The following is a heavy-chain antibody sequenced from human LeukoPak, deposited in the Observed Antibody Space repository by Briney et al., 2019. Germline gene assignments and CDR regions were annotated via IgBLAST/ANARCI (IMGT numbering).Heavy chain of an antibody. D-gene: IGHD6-6*01. CDR2: ISGSGGST. Sequence: GGSLRLSCAASGFTFSSYAMSWVRQAPGKGLEWVSAISGSGGSTYYADSVKGRFTISRDNSKNTLYLQMNSLRAEDTAVYYCARGGGVGYSSSSEGFDYWGQGTLVTVSS. V-gene: IGHV3-23*01. CDR1: GFTFSSYA. CDR3: ARGGGVGYSSSSEGFDY. J-gene: IGHJ4*02.